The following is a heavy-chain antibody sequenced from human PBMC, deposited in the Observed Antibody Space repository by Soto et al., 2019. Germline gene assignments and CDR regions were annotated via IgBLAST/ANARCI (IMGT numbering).Heavy chain of an antibody. D-gene: IGHD4-17*01. J-gene: IGHJ6*02. CDR1: GFTFSSYT. V-gene: IGHV3-21*01. CDR2: IGTSSSYI. Sequence: GSLRLSCAASGFTFSSYTMNWVRQAPGRGLEWVSSIGTSSSYIYYADSVKGRFTISRDNAKNSLFLQMNSLRADDTAVYYCARDSVRDYLYYYYGMDVWGQGTTVTVSS. CDR3: ARDSVRDYLYYYYGMDV.